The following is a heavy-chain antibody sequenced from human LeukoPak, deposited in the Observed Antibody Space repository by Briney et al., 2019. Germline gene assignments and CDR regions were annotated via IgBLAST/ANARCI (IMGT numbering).Heavy chain of an antibody. CDR1: GFTFSIYT. CDR2: ISSNGGST. V-gene: IGHV3-64D*09. Sequence: GGSLRLSCSASGFTFSIYTMHWVRQAPGKGLEYVSAISSNGGSTYYADSVEGRFTISRDNSKNTLYLQVSSLRVEDTAVYYCVKTDYYDTSNYYYRYFQYWGQGTLVTVSS. CDR3: VKTDYYDTSNYYYRYFQY. D-gene: IGHD3-22*01. J-gene: IGHJ1*01.